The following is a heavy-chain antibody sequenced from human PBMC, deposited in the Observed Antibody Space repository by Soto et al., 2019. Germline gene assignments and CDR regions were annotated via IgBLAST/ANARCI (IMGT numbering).Heavy chain of an antibody. CDR3: ARGRDSSVAVADDVMDY. CDR2: IHDDGSIT. J-gene: IGHJ4*02. D-gene: IGHD6-19*01. Sequence: QTGGSLRLSCAASGFTFSSYWMHWVRQAPGKGLVWVARIHDDGSITNYADSVKGRFTISRDNAKNSLYLQMNSLRAEDTAVYYCARGRDSSVAVADDVMDYWGQGTLVTVSS. V-gene: IGHV3-74*01. CDR1: GFTFSSYW.